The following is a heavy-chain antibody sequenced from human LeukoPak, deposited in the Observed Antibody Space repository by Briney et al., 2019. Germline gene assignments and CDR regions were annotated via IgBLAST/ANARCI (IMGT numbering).Heavy chain of an antibody. D-gene: IGHD1-26*01. J-gene: IGHJ6*02. V-gene: IGHV1-69*13. CDR1: GGTFSSYA. Sequence: ASVNVSCKASGGTFSSYAISWVRQAPGQGLEWMGGIIPIFGTANYAQKFQGRVTITADESTSTAYMELSSLRSEDTAVYYCARVRSYSPLHYGMDVWGQGTTVTVSS. CDR2: IIPIFGTA. CDR3: ARVRSYSPLHYGMDV.